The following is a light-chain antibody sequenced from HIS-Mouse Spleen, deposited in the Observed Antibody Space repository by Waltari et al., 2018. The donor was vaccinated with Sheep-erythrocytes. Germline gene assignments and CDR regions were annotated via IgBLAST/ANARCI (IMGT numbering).Light chain of an antibody. CDR2: DDS. Sequence: QSALTQPRSVSGSPGQSVTISCTGTSSAVGGYNYVSWYQQHPGKAPKLMIYDDSKRPSGVPDRFSGSKSGNTASLTISGLQAEDEADYYCCSYAGSYNHVFATGTKVTVL. V-gene: IGLV2-11*01. CDR1: SSAVGGYNY. CDR3: CSYAGSYNHV. J-gene: IGLJ1*01.